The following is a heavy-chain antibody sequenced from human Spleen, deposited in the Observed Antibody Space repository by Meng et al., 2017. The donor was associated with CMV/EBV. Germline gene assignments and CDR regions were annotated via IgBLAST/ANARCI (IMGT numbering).Heavy chain of an antibody. Sequence: SCTASGYTFPGYDMHWARQAPGQGLEWMGIINPSGGRTAYVQKFQGRVTMTRDTSTSTVYMELTSLRSDDTAVYYCARRGGVEWLLSFWGQGTLVTVSS. V-gene: IGHV1-46*01. CDR1: GYTFPGYD. J-gene: IGHJ4*02. D-gene: IGHD3-3*01. CDR3: ARRGGVEWLLSF. CDR2: INPSGGRT.